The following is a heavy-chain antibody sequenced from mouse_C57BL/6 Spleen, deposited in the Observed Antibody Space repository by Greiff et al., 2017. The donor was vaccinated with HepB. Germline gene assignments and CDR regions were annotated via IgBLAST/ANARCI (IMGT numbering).Heavy chain of an antibody. V-gene: IGHV1-61*01. Sequence: VQLQQSGAELVRPGSSVKLSCKASGYTFTSYWMEWVKQRPGQGLEWIGNIYPSDSETHYNQKFKDKAKLTVDKSSSTAYMQLSSLTSEDSAVYYCARRGNYYGSRGAMDYWGQGTSVTVSS. D-gene: IGHD1-1*01. CDR3: ARRGNYYGSRGAMDY. CDR2: IYPSDSET. J-gene: IGHJ4*01. CDR1: GYTFTSYW.